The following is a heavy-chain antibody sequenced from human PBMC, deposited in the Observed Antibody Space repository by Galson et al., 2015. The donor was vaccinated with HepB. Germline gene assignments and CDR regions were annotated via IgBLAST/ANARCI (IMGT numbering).Heavy chain of an antibody. V-gene: IGHV3-7*03. D-gene: IGHD5-12*01. CDR3: ANLPTSRWLVIDM. CDR1: GFNFSLFW. CDR2: IKEDGSKK. Sequence: LRLSCAASGFNFSLFWMNWVRQAPGKGLEWVANIKEDGSKKYYADSVKGRFTMTRDNANNSMYLQMNSLRAEDTALYFCANLPTSRWLVIDMWGQGTMVTVSS. J-gene: IGHJ3*02.